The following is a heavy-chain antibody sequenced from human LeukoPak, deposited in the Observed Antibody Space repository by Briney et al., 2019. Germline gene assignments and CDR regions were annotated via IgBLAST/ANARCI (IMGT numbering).Heavy chain of an antibody. J-gene: IGHJ4*02. CDR2: INHSGST. CDR3: ARGYYYDSSGYDY. D-gene: IGHD3-22*01. CDR1: GGAFSGYY. Sequence: SETLSLTCAVYGGAFSGYYWSWIRQPPGKGLEWIGEINHSGSTNYNPSLKSRVTISVDTSKNQFSLKLSSVTAADTAVYYCARGYYYDSSGYDYWGQGTLVTVSS. V-gene: IGHV4-34*01.